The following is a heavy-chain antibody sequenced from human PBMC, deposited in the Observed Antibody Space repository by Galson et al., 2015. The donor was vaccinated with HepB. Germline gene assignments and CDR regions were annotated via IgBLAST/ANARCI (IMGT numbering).Heavy chain of an antibody. CDR1: GDSVSSNSAA. V-gene: IGHV6-1*01. J-gene: IGHJ5*02. D-gene: IGHD2-15*01. CDR3: ARDGPYCSGDSCYPRWFDP. Sequence: CAISGDSVSSNSAAWNWIRQSPSGGLEWLGKTYYRSKWYNDYAVSVKSRITINPDTSKNQFSLQLNSVTPEDTAVYCCARDGPYCSGDSCYPRWFDPWGQGTLVTVSS. CDR2: TYYRSKWYN.